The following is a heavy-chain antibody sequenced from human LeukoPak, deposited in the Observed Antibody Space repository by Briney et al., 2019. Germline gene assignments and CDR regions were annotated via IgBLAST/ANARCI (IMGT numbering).Heavy chain of an antibody. CDR3: ARGGASSWPLNWFDP. J-gene: IGHJ5*02. D-gene: IGHD6-13*01. V-gene: IGHV4-38-2*01. CDR2: IYHSGST. CDR1: GYSISSGYY. Sequence: SQTLSLTCAVSGYSISSGYYWGWIRQPPGKGLEWIGSIYHSGSTYYNPSLKSRVTISVDTSKNQFSLKLSSVTAADTAVYYCARGGASSWPLNWFDPWGQGTLVTVSS.